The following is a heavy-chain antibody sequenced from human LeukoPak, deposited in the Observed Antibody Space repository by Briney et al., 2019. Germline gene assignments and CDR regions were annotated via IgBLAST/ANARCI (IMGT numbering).Heavy chain of an antibody. D-gene: IGHD3-16*02. J-gene: IGHJ4*02. V-gene: IGHV4-59*01. CDR2: ISYSGST. CDR3: ARYIWGSYPTFEDY. CDR1: GGSISTYY. Sequence: PSETLSLPCTVSGGSISTYYWSWIRQPPGKGLEWIGYISYSGSTNYNPSLKSRVTISVDTSKNQFSLKLNSVTAADTAVYYCARYIWGSYPTFEDYWGQGSLVTVSS.